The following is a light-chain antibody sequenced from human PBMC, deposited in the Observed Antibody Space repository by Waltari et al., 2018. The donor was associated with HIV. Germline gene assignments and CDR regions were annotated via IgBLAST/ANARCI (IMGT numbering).Light chain of an antibody. CDR2: DVS. V-gene: IGLV2-14*03. CDR1: SNDVGGYDF. Sequence: QSALTQPASVSGSPGQSITISCTGSSNDVGGYDFVSWYQHHPGKPPRLLIYDVSNRPSGVSDRFSASKSGNTASLTISGVQADDEADYYCSSFSSTSISYGFGAGTKVTVL. J-gene: IGLJ1*01. CDR3: SSFSSTSISYG.